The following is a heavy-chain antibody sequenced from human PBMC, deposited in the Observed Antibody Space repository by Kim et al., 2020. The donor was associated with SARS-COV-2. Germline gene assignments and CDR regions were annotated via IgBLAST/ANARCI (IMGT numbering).Heavy chain of an antibody. CDR1: GASISSSSYY. CDR2: IYHSGST. Sequence: SETLSLTCTVSGASISSSSYYWGWIRQPPGKGLEWIGSIYHSGSTYYNPSLKSRVTISVDTSKNQFSLKLSSVTAADTAVYYCARGKGLAVADTWGQGTLVTVSS. CDR3: ARGKGLAVADT. J-gene: IGHJ4*02. D-gene: IGHD6-19*01. V-gene: IGHV4-39*07.